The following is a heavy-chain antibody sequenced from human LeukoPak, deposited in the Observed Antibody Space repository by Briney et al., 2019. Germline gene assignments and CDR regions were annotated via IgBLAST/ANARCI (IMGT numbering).Heavy chain of an antibody. CDR3: AKDRAIFGVAVDY. Sequence: PEGSLRLSCATSGFTFSRYGMHWVRQAPGKGLEWVAFIRPDGSDKFHADSLKGRFTISRDNSKNTLYLQVNSLRVEDTAVYYCAKDRAIFGVAVDYWGQGTLVTVSS. V-gene: IGHV3-30*02. J-gene: IGHJ4*02. CDR1: GFTFSRYG. D-gene: IGHD3-3*01. CDR2: IRPDGSDK.